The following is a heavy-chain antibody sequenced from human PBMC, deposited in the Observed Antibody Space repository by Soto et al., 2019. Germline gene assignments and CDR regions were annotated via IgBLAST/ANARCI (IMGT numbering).Heavy chain of an antibody. D-gene: IGHD3-3*01. CDR2: IYYSGST. J-gene: IGHJ6*02. Sequence: SETLSLTCTVSGDSISTYYWSWIRQPPGKGLEWIGYIYYSGSTNYNPSLRSRVTISVDTSKNQFSLKLSSVTAADTAVYYCARDRDFWSGSPYIMDVWGQGXTVTVYS. V-gene: IGHV4-59*01. CDR3: ARDRDFWSGSPYIMDV. CDR1: GDSISTYY.